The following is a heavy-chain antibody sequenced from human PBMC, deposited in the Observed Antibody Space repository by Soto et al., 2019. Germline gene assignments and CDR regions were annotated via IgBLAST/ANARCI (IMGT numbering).Heavy chain of an antibody. CDR3: AKDLAIFGVVTYFDY. Sequence: PGGCLRLSCAASGFTFSSYAMSWVRQAPGKGLEWVSAISGSGGSTYYADSVKGRFTISRDNSKNTLYLQMNSLRAEDTAVYYCAKDLAIFGVVTYFDYWGQGTLVTVSS. V-gene: IGHV3-23*01. J-gene: IGHJ4*02. CDR2: ISGSGGST. CDR1: GFTFSSYA. D-gene: IGHD3-3*01.